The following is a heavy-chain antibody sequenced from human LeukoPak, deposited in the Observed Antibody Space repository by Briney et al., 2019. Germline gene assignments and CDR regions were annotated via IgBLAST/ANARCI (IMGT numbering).Heavy chain of an antibody. J-gene: IGHJ4*02. D-gene: IGHD1-14*01. Sequence: GGSLRLSCAASGFTLSSYAMSWVRQAPGKGLEWVSAISVSGNTYHADSVKGRFTIARDNSKNTVYLQMNSLRVEDTAVYYCATIAHFNDWGQGTLVTVSS. V-gene: IGHV3-23*01. CDR3: ATIAHFND. CDR2: ISVSGNT. CDR1: GFTLSSYA.